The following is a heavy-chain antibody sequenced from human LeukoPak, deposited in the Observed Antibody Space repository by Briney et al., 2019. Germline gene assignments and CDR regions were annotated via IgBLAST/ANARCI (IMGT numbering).Heavy chain of an antibody. Sequence: ASVKASCKASGYTFTGYYMHWVRQAPGQGLEWMGWINPNSGGTNYAQKFQGRVTMTRDTSISTAYMELSSLRSEDTAVYYCARAWLGSGSYSAHWGQGTLVTVSS. V-gene: IGHV1-2*02. CDR3: ARAWLGSGSYSAH. CDR1: GYTFTGYY. CDR2: INPNSGGT. J-gene: IGHJ4*02. D-gene: IGHD3-10*01.